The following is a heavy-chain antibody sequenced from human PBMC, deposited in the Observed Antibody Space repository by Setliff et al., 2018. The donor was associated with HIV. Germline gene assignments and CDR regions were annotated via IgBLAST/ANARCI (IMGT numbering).Heavy chain of an antibody. CDR1: GFIFSDAW. J-gene: IGHJ4*02. CDR3: SRDDLYGGNSFDY. D-gene: IGHD4-17*01. CDR2: IKSNSDGGTT. Sequence: GGSLRLSCAASGFIFSDAWMSWARQAPGKGLEWVGRIKSNSDGGTTDYAAPVKGRFTISRDDSKNTLYLQMNSLQTEDTAVYYCSRDDLYGGNSFDYWGQGTLVTVSS. V-gene: IGHV3-15*01.